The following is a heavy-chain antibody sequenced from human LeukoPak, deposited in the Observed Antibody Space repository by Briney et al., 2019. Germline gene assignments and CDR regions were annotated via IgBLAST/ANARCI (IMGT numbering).Heavy chain of an antibody. Sequence: PGGSLRLSCAASGFTFNSYDMNWVRQAPGKGLEWVSSISSSGTYTFYADSAKGRFTISRDNSKNTLYLQMNSLRAEDTAVYYCARDKGGYSYGYSLDYWGQGTLVTVSS. CDR1: GFTFNSYD. J-gene: IGHJ4*02. CDR3: ARDKGGYSYGYSLDY. V-gene: IGHV3-21*01. D-gene: IGHD5-18*01. CDR2: ISSSGTYT.